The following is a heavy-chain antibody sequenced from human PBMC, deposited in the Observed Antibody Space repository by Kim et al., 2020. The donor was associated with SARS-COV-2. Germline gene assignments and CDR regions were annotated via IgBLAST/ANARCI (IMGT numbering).Heavy chain of an antibody. Sequence: GGSLRLSCAASGFTFSSYDMHWVRQATAKALEWVSAIGTAGDTYYPGSVKGRFTISRENAKNSLYLQMNSQRAGDTAVYYRARAGWAGYRIFDYWGQGTLVTVCS. CDR3: ARAGWAGYRIFDY. CDR2: IGTAGDT. CDR1: GFTFSSYD. D-gene: IGHD3-9*01. J-gene: IGHJ4*02. V-gene: IGHV3-13*01.